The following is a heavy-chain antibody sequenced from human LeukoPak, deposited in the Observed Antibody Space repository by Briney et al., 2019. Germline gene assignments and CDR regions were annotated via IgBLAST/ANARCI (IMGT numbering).Heavy chain of an antibody. V-gene: IGHV3-49*03. D-gene: IGHD5-12*01. J-gene: IGHJ4*02. CDR1: GFSFGGYA. CDR2: IRSKAYGGTT. Sequence: GGSLRLSCTASGFSFGGYAMSWFRQAPGKGLEWVGFIRSKAYGGTTEYAASVKGRFTISGDDSKSIAYLQMNSLRAEDTAVYYCARYPTKFDYWGQGTLVTVSS. CDR3: ARYPTKFDY.